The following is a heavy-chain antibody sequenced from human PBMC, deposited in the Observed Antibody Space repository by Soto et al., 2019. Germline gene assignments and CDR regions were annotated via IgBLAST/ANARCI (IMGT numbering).Heavy chain of an antibody. D-gene: IGHD3-3*01. J-gene: IGHJ4*02. V-gene: IGHV2-5*02. CDR1: GFSLTTSGVG. CDR2: IYWDDDK. CDR3: AHRVLRTVFGLVTTTAIYFDF. Sequence: QITLNESGPTQVKPRQTLTLTCTFSGFSLTTSGVGVGWIRQSPGKGPEWLALIYWDDDKRYSPSLKSRLTITKDTSKTQVVLTMADLDPADTATYYCAHRVLRTVFGLVTTTAIYFDFWGQGTPVAVSS.